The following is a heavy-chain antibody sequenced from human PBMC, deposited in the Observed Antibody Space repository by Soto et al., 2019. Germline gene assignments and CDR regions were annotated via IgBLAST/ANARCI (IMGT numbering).Heavy chain of an antibody. J-gene: IGHJ6*02. CDR1: GYTFTSYG. Sequence: QVQLVQSGAEVKKPGASVKVSCKASGYTFTSYGISWVRQAPGQGLEWMGWISAYNGNTNYAQKLQGRVTMTTDTSTSTAYMEXXSXRXXDTAVYYCARDSWSYYYGSGSKKEGPNYYYYGMDVWGQGTTVTVSS. CDR3: ARDSWSYYYGSGSKKEGPNYYYYGMDV. V-gene: IGHV1-18*01. D-gene: IGHD3-10*01. CDR2: ISAYNGNT.